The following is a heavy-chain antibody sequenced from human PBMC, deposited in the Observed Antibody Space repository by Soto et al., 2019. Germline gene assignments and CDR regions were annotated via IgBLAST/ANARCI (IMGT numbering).Heavy chain of an antibody. D-gene: IGHD6-13*01. Sequence: PSETLSLTCSVSGGSMRSSDYYWGWIRQPPNKGLEWIGSMHYSGSTFYNPSLKSRVTISVDTSKNQFSLKLTSVTAADTAVYYCARPGYSSSWYWFDLWGQGTLVSVS. CDR3: ARPGYSSSWYWFDL. CDR1: GGSMRSSDYY. J-gene: IGHJ5*02. CDR2: MHYSGST. V-gene: IGHV4-39*01.